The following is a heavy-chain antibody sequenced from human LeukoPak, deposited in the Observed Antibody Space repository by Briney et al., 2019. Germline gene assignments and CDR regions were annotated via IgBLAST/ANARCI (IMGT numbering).Heavy chain of an antibody. Sequence: GESLKISCKGSGYIFDNYWIGWVRQMPGKGLEWVAIIFPRDSDTRYSPSFQGQVTISADKSISTAYLQWSSLKASDTAMYYCARLEGAAMVPRGYYYYYMDVWGKGTTVTVSS. CDR1: GYIFDNYW. CDR3: ARLEGAAMVPRGYYYYYMDV. D-gene: IGHD5-18*01. CDR2: IFPRDSDT. J-gene: IGHJ6*03. V-gene: IGHV5-51*01.